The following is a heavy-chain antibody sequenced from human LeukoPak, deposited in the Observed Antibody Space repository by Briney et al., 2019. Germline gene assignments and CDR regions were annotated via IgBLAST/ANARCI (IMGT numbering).Heavy chain of an antibody. Sequence: PSETLSLTCTVSGGSISSYYWSWIRQPPGKGLEWIGYIYYSGSTNYNPSLKSRVTISVDTSKNLFSLKLSSVTAADTAVYYCARDSSTSDIPWGNWFDPWGQGTLVTVSS. D-gene: IGHD2-2*01. CDR1: GGSISSYY. J-gene: IGHJ5*02. CDR2: IYYSGST. CDR3: ARDSSTSDIPWGNWFDP. V-gene: IGHV4-59*01.